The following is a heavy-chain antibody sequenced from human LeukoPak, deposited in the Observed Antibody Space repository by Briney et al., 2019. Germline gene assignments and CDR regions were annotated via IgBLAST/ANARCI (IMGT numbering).Heavy chain of an antibody. Sequence: PGGSLRLSCAASGFTFDDYAMNWVRQAPGKGLEWVSSISSSSSYIYYADSVKGRFTISRDNAKNSLYLQMNSLRAEDTAVYYCARGALEGYCSGGSCYADDYWGQGTLVTVSS. J-gene: IGHJ4*02. CDR2: ISSSSSYI. CDR1: GFTFDDYA. CDR3: ARGALEGYCSGGSCYADDY. D-gene: IGHD2-15*01. V-gene: IGHV3-21*01.